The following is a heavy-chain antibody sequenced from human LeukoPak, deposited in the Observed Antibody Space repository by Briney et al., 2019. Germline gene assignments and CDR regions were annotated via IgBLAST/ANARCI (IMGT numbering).Heavy chain of an antibody. CDR3: TRDEGNYYTG. V-gene: IGHV3-66*01. Sequence: GGSLRLSCAASGFTVSTNHMSWVRQAPGKGLEWVSVIYSGGSIYYADSVKGRFTISRDNSKNTLYLQMNSLRAEDTAVYYCTRDEGNYYTGWGQGTLVTVSS. D-gene: IGHD1-26*01. CDR2: IYSGGSI. J-gene: IGHJ4*02. CDR1: GFTVSTNH.